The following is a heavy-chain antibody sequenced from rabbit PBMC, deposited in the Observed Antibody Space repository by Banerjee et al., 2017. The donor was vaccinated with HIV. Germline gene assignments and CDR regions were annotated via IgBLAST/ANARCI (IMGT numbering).Heavy chain of an antibody. D-gene: IGHD1-1*01. Sequence: QSLEESGGDLVKPGTSLTLTCTASGFDLSSYYMSWVRQAPGKGLEWIGIIYAGKGSTDYASWVNGRFTISKTSSTTVTLQMTSLTAADTATYFCARDRDTSSSVFHFNLWGPGTLVTVS. CDR3: ARDRDTSSSVFHFNL. J-gene: IGHJ4*01. V-gene: IGHV1S40*01. CDR2: IYAGKGST. CDR1: GFDLSSYY.